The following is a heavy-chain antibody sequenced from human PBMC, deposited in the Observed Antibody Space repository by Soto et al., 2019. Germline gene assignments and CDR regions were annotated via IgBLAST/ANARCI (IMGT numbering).Heavy chain of an antibody. CDR1: GFTFSSYA. D-gene: IGHD5-12*01. Sequence: GGSLRLSCAASGFTFSSYAMSWVRQAPGKGLECVSAISGSGGSTYYADSVKGRFTISRDNSKNTLYLQMNSLRAEDTAVYYCASPQWLRTVTDAFDIWGQGTMVTVSS. J-gene: IGHJ3*02. CDR3: ASPQWLRTVTDAFDI. CDR2: ISGSGGST. V-gene: IGHV3-23*01.